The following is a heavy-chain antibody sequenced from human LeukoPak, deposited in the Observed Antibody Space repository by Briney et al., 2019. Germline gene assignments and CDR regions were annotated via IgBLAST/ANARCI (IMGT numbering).Heavy chain of an antibody. D-gene: IGHD3-22*01. V-gene: IGHV3-23*01. CDR1: GFTFSSYA. Sequence: GGSLRFSCAASGFTFSSYAMSWVRQAPGKGLEWVSAISGSGGSTYYADSVKGRFTISRDNSKNTLYLQMNSLRAEDTAVYYCAKAYYYDSSGYYGDAFDIWGQGTMVTVSS. J-gene: IGHJ3*02. CDR3: AKAYYYDSSGYYGDAFDI. CDR2: ISGSGGST.